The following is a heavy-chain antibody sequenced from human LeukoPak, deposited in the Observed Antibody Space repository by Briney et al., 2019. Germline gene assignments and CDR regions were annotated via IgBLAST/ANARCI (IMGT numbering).Heavy chain of an antibody. V-gene: IGHV1-18*04. CDR3: ARARGYCSSGSCHYYFDY. Sequence: GASVKVSCKASGYTFTSYGISWVRQAPGQGLEWMGWISAYNGNTNYAQKLQGRVTMTTDTSTSTAYMELRSLRSDDTAVYYCARARGYCSSGSCHYYFDYWGQGTLVTVSS. J-gene: IGHJ4*02. D-gene: IGHD2-15*01. CDR2: ISAYNGNT. CDR1: GYTFTSYG.